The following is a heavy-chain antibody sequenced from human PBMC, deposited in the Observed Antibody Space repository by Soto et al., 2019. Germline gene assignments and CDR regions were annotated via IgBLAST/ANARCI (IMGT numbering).Heavy chain of an antibody. CDR2: IYSGGST. CDR1: GFTVSSNY. CDR3: ARAQFENYYYYYMDV. Sequence: GGSLRLSCAASGFTVSSNYMSWVRQAPGKGLEWVSVIYSGGSTYYADSVKGRFTISRNNSKNTLYLQMNSLRAEDTAVYYCARAQFENYYYYYMDVWGKGTTVTVSS. V-gene: IGHV3-53*04. J-gene: IGHJ6*03.